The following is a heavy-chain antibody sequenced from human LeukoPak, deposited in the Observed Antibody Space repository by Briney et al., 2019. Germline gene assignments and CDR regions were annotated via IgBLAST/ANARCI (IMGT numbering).Heavy chain of an antibody. CDR2: INHSGST. CDR1: GGSISRYY. V-gene: IGHV4-34*01. CDR3: QGYYYDSSGYYQRLRYYYYMDV. D-gene: IGHD3-22*01. Sequence: SETLSLTCTVSGGSISRYYWSWIRQPPGKGLEWIGEINHSGSTNYNPSLKSRVTISVDTSKNQFSLKLSSVTAADTAVYYCQGYYYDSSGYYQRLRYYYYMDVWGKGTTVTVSS. J-gene: IGHJ6*03.